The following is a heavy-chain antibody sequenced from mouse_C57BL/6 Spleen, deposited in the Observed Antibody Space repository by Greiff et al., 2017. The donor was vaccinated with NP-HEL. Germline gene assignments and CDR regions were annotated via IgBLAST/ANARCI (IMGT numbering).Heavy chain of an antibody. J-gene: IGHJ4*01. V-gene: IGHV3-6*01. Sequence: VQLQESGPGLVKPSQSLSLTCSVTGYSITSGYYWNWIRQFPGNKLEWMGYISYDGSNNYNPSLKNRISITRDTSKNQFFLKLNSVTTEDTATYYCARELLRNYYAMDYWGQGTSVTVSS. CDR1: GYSITSGYY. CDR2: ISYDGSN. D-gene: IGHD1-1*01. CDR3: ARELLRNYYAMDY.